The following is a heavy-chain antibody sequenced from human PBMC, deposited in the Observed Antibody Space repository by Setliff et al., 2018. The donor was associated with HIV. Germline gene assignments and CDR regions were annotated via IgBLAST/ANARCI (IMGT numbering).Heavy chain of an antibody. CDR2: INHSGST. CDR3: ARHGVIWERLRPLLYFDS. J-gene: IGHJ4*02. CDR1: GGSFSGYY. V-gene: IGHV4-34*01. Sequence: SETLSLTCAVYGGSFSGYYWSWIRQPPGKGLEWIGEINHSGSTNYNPSLKSRVTISVDTSKNQFSLKLSSVTAADTAVYYCARHGVIWERLRPLLYFDSWGQGTLVTVSS. D-gene: IGHD5-12*01.